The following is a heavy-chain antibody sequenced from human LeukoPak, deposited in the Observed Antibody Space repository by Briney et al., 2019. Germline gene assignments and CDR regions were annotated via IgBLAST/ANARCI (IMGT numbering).Heavy chain of an antibody. CDR2: IYSSGST. CDR3: ARGGKATVVTM. Sequence: SETLSLTCSVSGGSINSYYWSWVRQPAGKGLEWIGRIYSSGSTNYNPSLKSRVSMSVDTSKNQFSLKLTSVTAADTAVYYCARGGKATVVTMWGQGILVTVSS. V-gene: IGHV4-4*07. J-gene: IGHJ4*02. CDR1: GGSINSYY. D-gene: IGHD4-23*01.